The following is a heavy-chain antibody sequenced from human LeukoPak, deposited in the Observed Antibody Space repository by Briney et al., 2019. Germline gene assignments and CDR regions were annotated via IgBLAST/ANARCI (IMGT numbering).Heavy chain of an antibody. D-gene: IGHD2-15*01. CDR3: VRDRGYCSGGTCYALWDY. Sequence: GGSLRLACAASGFTFSNYWMTWVRQAPGKGLEWVAHIKEDGGEKHYVDPVKGRFTISRDNAKNSLYLQMNSLRAEDTAMYYCVRDRGYCSGGTCYALWDYWGQGTLVTVSS. J-gene: IGHJ4*02. CDR2: IKEDGGEK. CDR1: GFTFSNYW. V-gene: IGHV3-7*01.